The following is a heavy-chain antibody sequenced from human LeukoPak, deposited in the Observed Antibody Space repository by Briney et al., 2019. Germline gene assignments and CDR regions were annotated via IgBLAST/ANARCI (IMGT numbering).Heavy chain of an antibody. Sequence: KPSGTLSLTCTVSGGSISSYYWSWIRQPAGKGLEWIGRMYTSGSTNYNPSLKSRATMSVDTSKNQFSLKLSSVTAADTAVYYCARDFHYYESTGYDPFDIWGQGTMVTVSS. CDR2: MYTSGST. CDR3: ARDFHYYESTGYDPFDI. CDR1: GGSISSYY. V-gene: IGHV4-4*07. D-gene: IGHD3-22*01. J-gene: IGHJ3*02.